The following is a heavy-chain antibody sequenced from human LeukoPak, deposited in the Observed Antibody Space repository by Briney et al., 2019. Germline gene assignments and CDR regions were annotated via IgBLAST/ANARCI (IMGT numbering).Heavy chain of an antibody. CDR2: ITGSASIT. CDR3: AKVPYDTDGFHYFDY. J-gene: IGHJ4*02. Sequence: GGSLRLSCAASGFTFSSYAMGWVRQAPGKGLEWVSGITGSASITYYADSVKGRFTISGDYSKNTLYLQMNSLRAEDTAVYYCAKVPYDTDGFHYFDYWGQGTLVTVSS. CDR1: GFTFSSYA. V-gene: IGHV3-23*01. D-gene: IGHD2-8*01.